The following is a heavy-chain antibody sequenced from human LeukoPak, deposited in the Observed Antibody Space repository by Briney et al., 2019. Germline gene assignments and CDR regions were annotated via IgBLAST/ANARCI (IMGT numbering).Heavy chain of an antibody. CDR1: GFIFSTYA. Sequence: GGSLRLSCATSGFIFSTYALSWVRQAPGKGLEWASSISGSGGRTYHADSAKGRFPISRDSSKNTLYLQMNSLRAEDTAIYYCARVIRAAPGKGYFDYWGQGTLVTVSS. CDR3: ARVIRAAPGKGYFDY. V-gene: IGHV3-23*01. CDR2: ISGSGGRT. D-gene: IGHD6-13*01. J-gene: IGHJ4*02.